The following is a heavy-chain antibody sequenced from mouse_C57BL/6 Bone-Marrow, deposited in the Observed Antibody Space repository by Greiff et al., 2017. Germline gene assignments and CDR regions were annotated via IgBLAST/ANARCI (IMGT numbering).Heavy chain of an antibody. J-gene: IGHJ2*01. D-gene: IGHD3-2*02. CDR2: INPYNGGT. Sequence: EVKLQQSGPVLVKPGASVKMSCKASGYTFTDYYMNWVKQSHGKSLEWIGVINPYNGGTSYNQKFKGKATLTVDKSSSTAYMELNSLTSEDSAVYYCARAVQLRRGNFDYWGQGTTLTVSS. CDR1: GYTFTDYY. V-gene: IGHV1-19*01. CDR3: ARAVQLRRGNFDY.